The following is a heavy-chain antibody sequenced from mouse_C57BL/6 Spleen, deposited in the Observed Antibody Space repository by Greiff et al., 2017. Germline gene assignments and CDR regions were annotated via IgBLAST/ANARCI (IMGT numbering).Heavy chain of an antibody. CDR1: GFTFSSYG. V-gene: IGHV5-6*01. CDR3: ARHYYDSPYFDY. D-gene: IGHD2-4*01. J-gene: IGHJ2*01. Sequence: EVKVVESGGDLVKPGGSLKLSCAASGFTFSSYGMSWVRQTPDKRLEWVATISSGGSYTYYPDSVKGRFTISRDNAKNTLYLQMSSLKSEDTAMYYCARHYYDSPYFDYWGQGTTLTVSS. CDR2: ISSGGSYT.